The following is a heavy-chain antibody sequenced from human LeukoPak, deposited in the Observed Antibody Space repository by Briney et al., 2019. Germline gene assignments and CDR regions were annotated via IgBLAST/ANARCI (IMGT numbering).Heavy chain of an antibody. CDR1: GFTFSSYS. CDR2: ISSSSSTT. D-gene: IGHD1-1*01. J-gene: IGHJ4*02. Sequence: PGGSLRLSCAASGFTFSSYSMNWVRQAPGKGLEWVSYISSSSSTTYYADSVKGRFTISRDNAKNSLYLQMNSLRAEDTAVYYCARGFQLESTDYWGQGTLVTVSS. CDR3: ARGFQLESTDY. V-gene: IGHV3-48*01.